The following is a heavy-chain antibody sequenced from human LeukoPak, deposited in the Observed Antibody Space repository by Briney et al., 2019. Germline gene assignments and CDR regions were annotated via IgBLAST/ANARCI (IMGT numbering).Heavy chain of an antibody. CDR2: IYYSGST. J-gene: IGHJ4*02. V-gene: IGHV4-39*07. D-gene: IGHD6-19*01. CDR1: GGSISGSSYY. CDR3: AGHSSKRSGDFDY. Sequence: SETLSLTCTVSGGSISGSSYYWGWIRQPPGKGLEWIGSIYYSGSTYYNPSLKSRLTISVDTSKNQFSLKLNSVTAADTAVYYCAGHSSKRSGDFDYWGQGTLVTVSS.